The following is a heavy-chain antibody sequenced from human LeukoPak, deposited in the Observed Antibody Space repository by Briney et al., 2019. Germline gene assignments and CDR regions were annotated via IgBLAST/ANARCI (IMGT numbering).Heavy chain of an antibody. Sequence: ASVTVSFMGSVYSFTTQYMHWVRQASGQPPEWVGATDPRAGTTRYSQKFQGRVTMTLDTSTSTVHMELSRLRYGDTAVYYCARDRARVGTKDDAFDVWGQGTMVIVSS. CDR3: ARDRARVGTKDDAFDV. V-gene: IGHV1-46*01. J-gene: IGHJ3*01. D-gene: IGHD3-10*01. CDR2: TDPRAGTT. CDR1: VYSFTTQY.